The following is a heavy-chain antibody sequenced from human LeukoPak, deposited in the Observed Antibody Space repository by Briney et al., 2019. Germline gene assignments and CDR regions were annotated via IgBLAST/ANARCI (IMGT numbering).Heavy chain of an antibody. D-gene: IGHD1-26*01. V-gene: IGHV3-21*01. CDR2: ISSSSSYI. J-gene: IGHJ5*02. CDR1: GLTFSSYS. CDR3: ARDQRSGWLDP. Sequence: GGSLRLSCAASGLTFSSYSMNWVRQAPGKGLEWVSSISSSSSYIYYADSVKGRFTTSRDNAKNSLYLQMNSLRAEDTAVYYCARDQRSGWLDPWGQGTLVTVSS.